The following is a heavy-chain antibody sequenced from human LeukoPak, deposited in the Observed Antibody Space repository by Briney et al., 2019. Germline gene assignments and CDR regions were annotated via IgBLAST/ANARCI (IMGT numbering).Heavy chain of an antibody. CDR2: INHSGST. V-gene: IGHV4-34*01. CDR3: ARHEYAVAGIFDY. Sequence: PGGSLRLSCAASGFTFSDYYMSWIRQPPGKGLEWIGEINHSGSTNYNPSLKSRVTISVDTSKNQFSLKLSSVTAADTAVYYCARHEYAVAGIFDYWGQGTLVTVSS. CDR1: GFTFSDYY. D-gene: IGHD6-19*01. J-gene: IGHJ4*02.